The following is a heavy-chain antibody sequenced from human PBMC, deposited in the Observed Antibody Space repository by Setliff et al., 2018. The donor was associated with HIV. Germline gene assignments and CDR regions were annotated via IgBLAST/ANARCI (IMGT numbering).Heavy chain of an antibody. CDR3: ARDYPRLGYSYGPNYFDY. D-gene: IGHD5-18*01. Sequence: GASVKVSCKASGYTFNDYGISWVRQAPGHGLEWMGWISGHNGYTNYAQKFQGRVTITADESTSTAYMELSSLRSEDTAVYYCARDYPRLGYSYGPNYFDYWGQGTLVTVSS. V-gene: IGHV1-18*01. J-gene: IGHJ4*02. CDR1: GYTFNDYG. CDR2: ISGHNGYT.